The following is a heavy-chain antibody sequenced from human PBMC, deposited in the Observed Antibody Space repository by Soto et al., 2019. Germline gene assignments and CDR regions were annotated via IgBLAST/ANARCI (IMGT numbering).Heavy chain of an antibody. Sequence: GGSLRLSCAASGFTFSSYAMSWVRQTPGKGLEWVSAISGSGGSTYYADSVKGRFTISRDNSKNTLFLQMNSLRAEDTAVYYCAKRPTYYYDSSGYYFDYWGQGTLVTVSS. CDR1: GFTFSSYA. CDR2: ISGSGGST. J-gene: IGHJ4*02. V-gene: IGHV3-23*01. D-gene: IGHD3-22*01. CDR3: AKRPTYYYDSSGYYFDY.